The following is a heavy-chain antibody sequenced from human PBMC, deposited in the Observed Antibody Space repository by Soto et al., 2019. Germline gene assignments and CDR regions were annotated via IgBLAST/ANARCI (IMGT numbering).Heavy chain of an antibody. J-gene: IGHJ4*02. Sequence: PGGSLRLSCAASGFTFRSFSMNWVRQAPGEGLEWVSSISSSSNYMYYADSLKGRFTISRDNAKDSLFLQMHSLRAEDTAVYYCARASSSGSYFDYWGQGTLVTVSS. CDR2: ISSSSNYM. V-gene: IGHV3-21*01. CDR1: GFTFRSFS. D-gene: IGHD6-6*01. CDR3: ARASSSGSYFDY.